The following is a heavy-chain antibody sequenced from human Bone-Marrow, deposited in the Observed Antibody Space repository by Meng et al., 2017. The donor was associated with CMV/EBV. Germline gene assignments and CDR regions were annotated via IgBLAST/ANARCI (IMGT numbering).Heavy chain of an antibody. V-gene: IGHV3-23*01. CDR1: GFTFNSYV. CDR3: VKSRYCNTNCHLDVDC. D-gene: IGHD2/OR15-2a*01. Sequence: GESLKPPCAVSGFTFNSYVMTWVRQAPGKGLEWVSSISVSGDSTYYADSVKGRFTISRDNSMHTLFLQMNSLRAEDTAVYYCVKSRYCNTNCHLDVDCWGQGTLVTVSS. CDR2: ISVSGDST. J-gene: IGHJ4*02.